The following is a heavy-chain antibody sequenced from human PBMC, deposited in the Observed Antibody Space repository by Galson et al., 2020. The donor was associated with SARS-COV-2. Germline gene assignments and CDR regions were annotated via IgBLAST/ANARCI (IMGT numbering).Heavy chain of an antibody. CDR1: GFTVSDNY. J-gene: IGHJ6*02. Sequence: TRGSLRLSCAASGFTVSDNYMCWVRQAPGKGLEWVSGIYSGGTTYYADSVQGRFTISRDNTKNTLHLQMNSLRAEDTAVYYCARDGRAYWNYYHGMDDWGQGTTVTVSS. CDR3: ARDGRAYWNYYHGMDD. CDR2: IYSGGTT. D-gene: IGHD3-16*01. V-gene: IGHV3-66*01.